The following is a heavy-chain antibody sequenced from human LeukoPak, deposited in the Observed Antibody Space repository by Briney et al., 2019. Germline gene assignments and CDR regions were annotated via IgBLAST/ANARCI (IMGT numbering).Heavy chain of an antibody. CDR3: AKDAGYSYGPFDY. CDR1: GFTFSSYG. Sequence: GRSLRLSCAASGFTFSSYGMHWVRQAPGKGLEWVAVISYDGSNKYYADSAKGRFTISRDNSKNTLYLQMNSLRAEDTAVYYCAKDAGYSYGPFDYWGQGTLVTVSS. V-gene: IGHV3-30*18. J-gene: IGHJ4*02. CDR2: ISYDGSNK. D-gene: IGHD5-18*01.